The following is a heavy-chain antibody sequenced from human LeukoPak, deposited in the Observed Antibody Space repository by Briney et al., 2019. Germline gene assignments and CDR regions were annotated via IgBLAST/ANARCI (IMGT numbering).Heavy chain of an antibody. CDR3: AKSASRDYGGNSYWFDP. J-gene: IGHJ5*02. CDR1: GFTFSSYS. CDR2: ISSSSSYI. Sequence: PGGSLRLSCAASGFTFSSYSMNWVRLAPGKGLEWVSSISSSSSYIYYADSVKGRFTISRDNAKNSLYLQMNSLRAEDTAVYYCAKSASRDYGGNSYWFDPWGQGTLVTVSS. D-gene: IGHD4-23*01. V-gene: IGHV3-21*04.